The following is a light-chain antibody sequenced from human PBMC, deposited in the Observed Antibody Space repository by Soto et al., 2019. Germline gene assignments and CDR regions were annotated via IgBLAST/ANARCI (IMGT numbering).Light chain of an antibody. Sequence: DIQMTQSQSSVSPSVGARVTITCGASQVISNGLAWYQQKPGKAPKLLIYAASPLQSGVPSRFSGSGSGTDFTLTISSLQPEDFATYSCQQGNSFPVTFGQGTRLEIK. J-gene: IGKJ5*01. CDR3: QQGNSFPVT. CDR2: AAS. CDR1: QVISNG. V-gene: IGKV1-12*01.